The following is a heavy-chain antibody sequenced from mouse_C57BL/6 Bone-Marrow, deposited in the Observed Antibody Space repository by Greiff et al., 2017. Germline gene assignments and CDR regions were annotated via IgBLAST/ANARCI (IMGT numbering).Heavy chain of an antibody. Sequence: EVKLMESGGDLVKPGGSLKLSCAASGFTFSSYGMSWVRQTPDKRLEWVATISSGGSYTYYPDSVKGRFTISRDNAKNTLYLQMSSLKSEDTAMYYCARPITTVVASFDYWGQGTTLTFSS. J-gene: IGHJ2*01. V-gene: IGHV5-6*01. CDR1: GFTFSSYG. CDR3: ARPITTVVASFDY. D-gene: IGHD1-1*01. CDR2: ISSGGSYT.